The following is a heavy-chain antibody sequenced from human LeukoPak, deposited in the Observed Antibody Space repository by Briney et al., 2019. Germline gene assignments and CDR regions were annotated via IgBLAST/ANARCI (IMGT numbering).Heavy chain of an antibody. V-gene: IGHV3-30-3*01. CDR1: GFTFSSYA. Sequence: SLRLSCAASGFTFSSYAMHWVRQAPGKGLEWVAVISYDGSNKYYADSVKSRFTISRDNSKNTLYLQMNSLRAEDTAVYYCARESGYSYGYGYYDYWGQGTLVTVSS. J-gene: IGHJ4*02. CDR2: ISYDGSNK. CDR3: ARESGYSYGYGYYDY. D-gene: IGHD5-18*01.